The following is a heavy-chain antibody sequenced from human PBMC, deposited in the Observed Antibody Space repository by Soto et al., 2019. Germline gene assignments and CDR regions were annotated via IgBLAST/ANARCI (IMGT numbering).Heavy chain of an antibody. V-gene: IGHV3-23*01. CDR2: VSAGGDMT. Sequence: VQLLESGGDLVQPGGSLRLSCAASGFTFSSYAMSWVRQAPGKGLEWVSSVSAGGDMTYYSDSVKGRFTISRDNSNNALFLQMNSLRAEDTALYYCARGDRGGSGSPASYYYSGLDVWGQGTTVTVSS. CDR1: GFTFSSYA. J-gene: IGHJ6*02. CDR3: ARGDRGGSGSPASYYYSGLDV. D-gene: IGHD3-10*01.